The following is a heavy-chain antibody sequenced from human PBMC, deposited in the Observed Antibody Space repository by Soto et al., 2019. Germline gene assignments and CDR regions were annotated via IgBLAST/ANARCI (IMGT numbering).Heavy chain of an antibody. D-gene: IGHD3-3*01. Sequence: PGRSLRLSCAASGLTFSTYGMHRVRQAPGQGLERVADISHDGTHKYSADCVKGRFTISRDNPKNTLCLQMNSLTTDDTALYYCGKVEGLHYVFCSGPDYWGLGALVSV. V-gene: IGHV3-30*18. CDR3: GKVEGLHYVFCSGPDY. CDR2: ISHDGTHK. CDR1: GLTFSTYG. J-gene: IGHJ4*02.